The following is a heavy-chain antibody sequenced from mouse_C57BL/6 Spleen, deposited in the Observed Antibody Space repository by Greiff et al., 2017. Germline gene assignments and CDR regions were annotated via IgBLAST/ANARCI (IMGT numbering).Heavy chain of an antibody. CDR3: AREAGTNYAMDY. D-gene: IGHD4-1*01. CDR2: IHPNSGST. Sequence: LQLQQSGAELVKPGASVKLSCKASGYTFTSYWMHWVKQRPGQGLEWIGMIHPNSGSTNYNEKFKSQATLTVDKSSSTAYMQLSSLTSEDSAVYYCAREAGTNYAMDYWGQGTSVTVSS. V-gene: IGHV1-64*01. CDR1: GYTFTSYW. J-gene: IGHJ4*01.